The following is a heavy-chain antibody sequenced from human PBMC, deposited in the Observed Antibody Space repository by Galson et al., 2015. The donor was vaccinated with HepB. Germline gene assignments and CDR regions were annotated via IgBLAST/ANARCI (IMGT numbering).Heavy chain of an antibody. CDR1: GGTFSSYA. CDR3: TRGGTLGPYYYGMDV. CDR2: IIPIFGTA. D-gene: IGHD3-16*01. V-gene: IGHV1-69*13. J-gene: IGHJ6*02. Sequence: SVKVSCKASGGTFSSYAISWVRQAPGQGLEWMGGIIPIFGTANYAQKFQGRVTITADESTSTAYMELSSLRSEDTAVYYCTRGGTLGPYYYGMDVWGQGTTVTVSS.